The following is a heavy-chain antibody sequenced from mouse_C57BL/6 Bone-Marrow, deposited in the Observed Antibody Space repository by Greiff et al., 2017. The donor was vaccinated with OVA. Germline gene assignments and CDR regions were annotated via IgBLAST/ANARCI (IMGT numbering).Heavy chain of an antibody. D-gene: IGHD1-1*01. Sequence: VKLVESGPELVKPGASVKISCKASGYAFSSSWMNWVKQRPGKGLEWIGRIYPGDGDTNYNGKFKGKATLTADKSSSTAYMQLSSLTSEDSAVYFCARLYYGSSPPQWYFDYWGQGTTLTVSS. CDR2: IYPGDGDT. V-gene: IGHV1-82*01. CDR3: ARLYYGSSPPQWYFDY. J-gene: IGHJ2*01. CDR1: GYAFSSSW.